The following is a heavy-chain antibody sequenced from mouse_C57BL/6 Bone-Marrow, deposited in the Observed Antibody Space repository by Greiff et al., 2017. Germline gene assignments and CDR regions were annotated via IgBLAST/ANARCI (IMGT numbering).Heavy chain of an antibody. CDR2: IDPSDSYT. CDR1: GYTFTSYW. D-gene: IGHD2-4*01. V-gene: IGHV1-50*01. Sequence: VQLQQPGAELVKPGASVKLSCKASGYTFTSYWMQWVKQRPGQGLEWIGEIDPSDSYTNYNQKFKGKATLTVDTSSSTAYMQLSSLTSEDSAVYYCAREGSFYYDYGYAMDYWGQGTSVTVSS. CDR3: AREGSFYYDYGYAMDY. J-gene: IGHJ4*01.